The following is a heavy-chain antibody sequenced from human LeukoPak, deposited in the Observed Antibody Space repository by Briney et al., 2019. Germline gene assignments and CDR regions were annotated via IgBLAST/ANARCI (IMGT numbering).Heavy chain of an antibody. CDR1: GFTFSSYA. CDR3: AKDPSNYLDY. J-gene: IGHJ4*02. Sequence: PGGSLRLSCAASGFTFSSYAMPWVRQAPGKGLEWVAVISYDGNNKYCTDSVKGRYTISRDNSKNTLYLQMNSLIAEDTPVYYCAKDPSNYLDYWGQGTRVTGSS. V-gene: IGHV3-30-3*01. CDR2: ISYDGNNK.